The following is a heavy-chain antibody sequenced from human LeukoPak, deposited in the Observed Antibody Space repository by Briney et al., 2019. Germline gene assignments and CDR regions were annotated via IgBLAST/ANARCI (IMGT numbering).Heavy chain of an antibody. CDR2: INPNSGGT. Sequence: ASVKVSCKASGYTFTGYYMHWVRQAPGQGLEWMGWINPNSGGTNYARKFQGWVTMTRDTSISTAYMELSRLRSDDTAVYYCARGDPIRRGVDTRVVPWGQGTLVTVSS. CDR1: GYTFTGYY. CDR3: ARGDPIRRGVDTRVVP. D-gene: IGHD5-12*01. J-gene: IGHJ5*02. V-gene: IGHV1-2*04.